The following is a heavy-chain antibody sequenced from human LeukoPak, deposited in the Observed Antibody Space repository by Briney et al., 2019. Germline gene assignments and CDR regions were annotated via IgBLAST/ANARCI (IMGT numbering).Heavy chain of an antibody. D-gene: IGHD1-14*01. J-gene: IGHJ5*02. CDR3: ASSPELRLNWFDP. Sequence: SVKVSCKAFGGTFSSYAISWVRQAPGQGLEWMGGIIPIFGTANYAQKFQGRVTITTDESTSTAYMELSSLRSEDTAVYYCASSPELRLNWFDPWGQGTLVTVSS. V-gene: IGHV1-69*05. CDR1: GGTFSSYA. CDR2: IIPIFGTA.